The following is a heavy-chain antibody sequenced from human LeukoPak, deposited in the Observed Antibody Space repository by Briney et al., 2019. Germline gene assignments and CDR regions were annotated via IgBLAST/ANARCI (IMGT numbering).Heavy chain of an antibody. V-gene: IGHV4-34*01. Sequence: PSETLSLTCAVPGYSISSGYYWSWIRQPPGKGLEWIGEINHSGSTNYNPSLKSRVTISVDTSKNQFSLKLSSVTAADTAVYYCARIMAPRIAAAGIFDYWGQGTLVTVSS. J-gene: IGHJ4*02. CDR3: ARIMAPRIAAAGIFDY. CDR2: INHSGST. CDR1: GYSISSGYY. D-gene: IGHD6-13*01.